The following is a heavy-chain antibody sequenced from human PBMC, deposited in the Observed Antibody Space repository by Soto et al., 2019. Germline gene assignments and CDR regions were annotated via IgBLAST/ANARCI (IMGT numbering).Heavy chain of an antibody. CDR2: IVVGSGNT. CDR1: GFTFTSSA. Sequence: SVKVSCKASGFTFTSSAMQWVRQARGQRLEWIGWIVVGSGNTNYAQKFQERVTITRDMSTSTAYMELSSLRSEDTAVYYCAVLPIDYDYGDPDAFDIWGQGTMVTVSS. V-gene: IGHV1-58*02. CDR3: AVLPIDYDYGDPDAFDI. D-gene: IGHD4-17*01. J-gene: IGHJ3*02.